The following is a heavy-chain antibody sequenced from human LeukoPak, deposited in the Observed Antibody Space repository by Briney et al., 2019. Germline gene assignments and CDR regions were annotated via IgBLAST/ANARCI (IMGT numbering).Heavy chain of an antibody. J-gene: IGHJ4*02. V-gene: IGHV1-18*01. CDR2: ISAYNGNT. Sequence: ASVKVSCKASGYTFTSYGISWVRQAPGQGLEWMGWISAYNGNTNYAQKLQGRVTMTTDTSTSTAYMELRSLRSDDTAVYYCARDGSLPGYSYGLGIDYWAREPWSPSPQ. CDR1: GYTFTSYG. D-gene: IGHD5-18*01. CDR3: ARDGSLPGYSYGLGIDY.